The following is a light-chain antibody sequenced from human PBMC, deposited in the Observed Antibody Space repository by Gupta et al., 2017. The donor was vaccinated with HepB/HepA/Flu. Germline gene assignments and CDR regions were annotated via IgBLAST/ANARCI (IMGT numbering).Light chain of an antibody. J-gene: IGLJ2*01. CDR2: GTT. CDR1: SSNIGTDYD. CDR3: QCYDISLKRGV. V-gene: IGLV1-40*01. Sequence: SVLTQPPSVSGAPVQMVTISCTGSSSNIGTDYDVQWYQNLPGTAPKLLIYGTTDRPCGVTDRLAAYKGGTSAFPAIKVLQGEDEAYYCGQCYDISLKRGVFGGGTRLTVL.